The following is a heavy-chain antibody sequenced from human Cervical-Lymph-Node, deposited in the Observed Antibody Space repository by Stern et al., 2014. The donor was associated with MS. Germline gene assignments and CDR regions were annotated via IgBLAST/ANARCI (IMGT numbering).Heavy chain of an antibody. D-gene: IGHD1/OR15-1a*01. J-gene: IGHJ6*02. CDR1: GFSLSSSAMC. CDR2: IDWDDDK. Sequence: QVTLRESGPALVIPTQTLTLTCTFSGFSLSSSAMCVSWIRQPPGRALEWLARIDWDDDKYYSTSLKTRLTISKDTSKNQVVLTMTNVDPVDTGTYYCARTAVPYSSTWNSYVFNYYAMDVWGQGTTVTVSS. V-gene: IGHV2-70*15. CDR3: ARTAVPYSSTWNSYVFNYYAMDV.